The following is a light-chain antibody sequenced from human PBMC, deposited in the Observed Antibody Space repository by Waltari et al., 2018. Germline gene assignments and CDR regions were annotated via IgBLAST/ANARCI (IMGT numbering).Light chain of an antibody. CDR3: QSYDTSLSVV. J-gene: IGLJ2*01. CDR2: GTS. V-gene: IGLV1-40*01. CDR1: GSHPGAGYD. Sequence: QSVLTQPPSVSGAPGQRVSLSCTGSGSHPGAGYDVHWYQQQPGKAPKLLIYGTSTRPPGVPDRFFGSQSGTSASLAITALQAEDEAEYYCQSYDTSLSVVFGGGTKLTVL.